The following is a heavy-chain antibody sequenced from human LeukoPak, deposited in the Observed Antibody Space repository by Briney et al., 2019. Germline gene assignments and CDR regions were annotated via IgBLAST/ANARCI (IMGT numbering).Heavy chain of an antibody. CDR2: ISWNSGSI. CDR1: GFTFDDYA. V-gene: IGHV3-9*01. D-gene: IGHD3-16*01. Sequence: GRSLRLSCAASGFTFDDYAMHWVRQAPGKGLEWVSGISWNSGSIGYADSVKGRFTISRDNAKNSLYLQMNSLRAEDTAIYYCAKQSLYVLSQCDYWGQGTLVTVAS. J-gene: IGHJ4*02. CDR3: AKQSLYVLSQCDY.